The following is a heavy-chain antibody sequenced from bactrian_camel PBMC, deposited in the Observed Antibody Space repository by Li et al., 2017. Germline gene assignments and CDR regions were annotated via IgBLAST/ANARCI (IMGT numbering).Heavy chain of an antibody. V-gene: IGHV3S53*01. Sequence: HVQLVESGGGSVQAGGSLRLSCAASGYSVSTGYMAWFRQAPGKEREGVAAIDTAGAPTYTYAVAGRFTISKDNANNTVNLMMNSLKPEGTAIYYCAANFGPYCSGPYLARRGNFEGQGTQV. D-gene: IGHD2*01. CDR2: IDTAGAP. CDR1: GYSVSTGY. J-gene: IGHJ4*01.